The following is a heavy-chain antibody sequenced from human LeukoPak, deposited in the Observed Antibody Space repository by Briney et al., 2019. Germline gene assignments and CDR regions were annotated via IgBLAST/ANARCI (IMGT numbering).Heavy chain of an antibody. CDR1: GGSFSGYY. J-gene: IGHJ4*02. D-gene: IGHD2-15*01. Sequence: SETLSLTCAVYGGSFSGYYWSWIRQPPGKGLEWIGYIYYSGSTNYNPPLKSRVTISVDTSKNQFSLKLSSVTAADTAVYYCARLGYCSGGSCYSDQGFDYWGQGTLVTVSS. CDR2: IYYSGST. CDR3: ARLGYCSGGSCYSDQGFDY. V-gene: IGHV4-59*08.